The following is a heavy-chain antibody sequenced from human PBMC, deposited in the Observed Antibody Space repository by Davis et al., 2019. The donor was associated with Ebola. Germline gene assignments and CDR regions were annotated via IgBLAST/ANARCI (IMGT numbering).Heavy chain of an antibody. Sequence: PGGSLRLSCAASGFTFSSYGMHWVRQAPGKGLEWVAVISYDGSNKYYADSVKGRFTISRDNSKNMLYLQMNSLRAEDTAVYYCAKPDGYNSYWGQGTLVTVSS. CDR2: ISYDGSNK. CDR3: AKPDGYNSY. CDR1: GFTFSSYG. D-gene: IGHD5-24*01. V-gene: IGHV3-30*18. J-gene: IGHJ4*02.